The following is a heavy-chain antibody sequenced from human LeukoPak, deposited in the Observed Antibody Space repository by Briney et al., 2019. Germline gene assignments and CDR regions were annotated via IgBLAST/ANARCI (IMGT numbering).Heavy chain of an antibody. Sequence: ASVKVSCKASGYTFTDSFMHWVRQAPGKGLEWMGGFDPEDGETIYAQKFQGRVTMTEDTSTDTAYMELSSLRSEDTAVCYCATVDYDSSGYYYDYFDYWGQGTLVTVSS. CDR3: ATVDYDSSGYYYDYFDY. D-gene: IGHD3-22*01. J-gene: IGHJ4*02. CDR1: GYTFTDSF. V-gene: IGHV1-24*01. CDR2: FDPEDGET.